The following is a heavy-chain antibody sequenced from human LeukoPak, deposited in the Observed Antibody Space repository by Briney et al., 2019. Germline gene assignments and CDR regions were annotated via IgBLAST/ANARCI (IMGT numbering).Heavy chain of an antibody. J-gene: IGHJ4*02. CDR1: GGTFSSYA. V-gene: IGHV1-69*01. CDR3: ARDRSSGWPPPYYFDY. CDR2: IILIFGTA. Sequence: SVKVSCTASGGTFSSYAISWVRQAPGQGLEWMGGIILIFGTANYAQKFQGRVTITADESASTAYMELSSLRSEDTAVYYCARDRSSGWPPPYYFDYWGQGTLVTVSS. D-gene: IGHD6-19*01.